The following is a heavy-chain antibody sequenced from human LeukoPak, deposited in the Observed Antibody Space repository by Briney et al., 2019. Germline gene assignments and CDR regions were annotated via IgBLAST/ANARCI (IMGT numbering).Heavy chain of an antibody. CDR2: ISGSGGST. CDR3: AKVNDYGDYEGYFDY. CDR1: GFTFSSYA. D-gene: IGHD4-17*01. Sequence: PGGSLRLSCAASGFTFSSYAMSWVRQAPGKGLEWVSAISGSGGSTYYADSVKGRFTISRDNSKNTLYLQMNSLRAEDTAVYYCAKVNDYGDYEGYFDYWGQGTLVTVSS. J-gene: IGHJ4*02. V-gene: IGHV3-23*01.